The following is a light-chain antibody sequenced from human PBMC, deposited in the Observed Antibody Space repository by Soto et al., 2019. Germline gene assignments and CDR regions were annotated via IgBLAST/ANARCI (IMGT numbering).Light chain of an antibody. V-gene: IGKV3D-20*02. J-gene: IGKJ2*01. CDR1: RSFASSY. Sequence: EIVLTQSPVTLSLSPGERATLSCRASRSFASSYLGWYQQKPGQAPRLLIYAASTRATGIPDRFSGSGSATDFTLTISSLQPEDFATYYCQQSESTPYTFGQGAKLEIK. CDR2: AAS. CDR3: QQSESTPYT.